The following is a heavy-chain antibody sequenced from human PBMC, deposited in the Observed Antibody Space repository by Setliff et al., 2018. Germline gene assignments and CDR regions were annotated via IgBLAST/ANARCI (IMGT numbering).Heavy chain of an antibody. CDR3: ARDGGEY. D-gene: IGHD3-16*01. CDR2: INWDGHST. CDR1: GFRFNAHG. Sequence: GGSLRLSCAASGFRFNAHGMNWVRQVPGKGLEWVSTINWDGHSTGYRDSVKGRFTISRDNAKNSLYLQMNSLRAEDTAVYYCARDGGEYWGQGTLVTVSS. J-gene: IGHJ4*02. V-gene: IGHV3-20*04.